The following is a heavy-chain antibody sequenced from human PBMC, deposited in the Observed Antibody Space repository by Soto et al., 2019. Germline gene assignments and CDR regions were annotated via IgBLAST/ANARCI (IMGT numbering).Heavy chain of an antibody. J-gene: IGHJ6*02. CDR2: IYPGDSDT. D-gene: IGHD6-19*01. CDR3: ARPREAGKHYYGVDV. CDR1: GYSFSNYW. V-gene: IGHV5-51*01. Sequence: GESLKISCKGSGYSFSNYWIGWVRQMPGKGLEWMGIIYPGDSDTRYSPSFQGQVTISADKSISTAYLQWSSLKASDTAMYYCARPREAGKHYYGVDVWGQGTTVTV.